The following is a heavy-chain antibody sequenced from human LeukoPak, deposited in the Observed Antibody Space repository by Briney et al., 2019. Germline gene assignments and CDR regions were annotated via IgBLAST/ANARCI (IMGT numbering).Heavy chain of an antibody. J-gene: IGHJ4*02. D-gene: IGHD5-18*01. CDR1: GFAFSGYG. Sequence: PGGSLRLSCAASGFAFSGYGIHWVRQAPGKGLEWVALISYDGKNKYYADSVKGRFTISRDNSKNTLYLQMSSLRDEDTAVYYCARETWDTAMPKAHYFDYWGQGTLVTVSS. CDR3: ARETWDTAMPKAHYFDY. CDR2: ISYDGKNK. V-gene: IGHV3-30*03.